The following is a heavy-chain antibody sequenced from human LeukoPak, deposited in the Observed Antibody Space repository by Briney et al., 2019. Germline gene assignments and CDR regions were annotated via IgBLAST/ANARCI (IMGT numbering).Heavy chain of an antibody. J-gene: IGHJ5*02. Sequence: SVKVSCKASGGTFSSYAISWVRQAPGQGLEWMGGIIPIFGTANYAQKFQGRVTITTDESTSTAYMELSSLRSEDTAVYYCARDQGPGNWFDPWGQGTLVTVSS. CDR1: GGTFSSYA. CDR2: IIPIFGTA. V-gene: IGHV1-69*05. CDR3: ARDQGPGNWFDP.